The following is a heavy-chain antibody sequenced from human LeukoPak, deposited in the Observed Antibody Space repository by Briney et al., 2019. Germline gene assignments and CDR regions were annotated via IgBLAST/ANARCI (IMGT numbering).Heavy chain of an antibody. Sequence: GGSLRLSCAASGFTLYDYAMHWVRHAPGKGLEWVSGISWNSGSIGYADSVKGRFTISRDNAKNSLYLQMNSLRAEDTALYYCAKGDCSGGSCDNFDYWGQGTLVTVSS. D-gene: IGHD2-15*01. CDR1: GFTLYDYA. V-gene: IGHV3-9*01. CDR2: ISWNSGSI. J-gene: IGHJ4*02. CDR3: AKGDCSGGSCDNFDY.